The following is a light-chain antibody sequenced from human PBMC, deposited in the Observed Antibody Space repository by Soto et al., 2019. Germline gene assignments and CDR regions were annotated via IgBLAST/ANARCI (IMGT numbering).Light chain of an antibody. J-gene: IGLJ1*01. V-gene: IGLV2-11*01. Sequence: QSVLTQPRSVSGSHGQSVTISCTGTSSDVGGYGYVSWYQQHPGKAPKLMIYDVYNRPSGVPDRFSGSKSGNTASLTISGLQAEYEAVYYCCSYAGSSTFYVFGTGTKLTVL. CDR3: CSYAGSSTFYV. CDR1: SSDVGGYGY. CDR2: DVY.